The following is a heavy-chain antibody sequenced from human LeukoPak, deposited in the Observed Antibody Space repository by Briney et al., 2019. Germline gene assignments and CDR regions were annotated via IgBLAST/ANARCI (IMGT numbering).Heavy chain of an antibody. D-gene: IGHD1-26*01. CDR3: AKDRSIGTYYTFDH. J-gene: IGHJ4*02. V-gene: IGHV3-23*01. CDR1: GFTFSNYA. CDR2: ISGSGVMT. Sequence: GGSLRLSCAASGFTFSNYAMTGVRKAPGKGRGWVQPISGSGVMTYYADSVKGRFTVSGDNSKNTLYLQMSSLTAADTAVYYCAKDRSIGTYYTFDHWGREPWSPSPQ.